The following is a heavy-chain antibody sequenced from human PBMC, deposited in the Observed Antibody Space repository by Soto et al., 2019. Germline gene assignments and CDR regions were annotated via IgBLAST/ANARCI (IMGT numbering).Heavy chain of an antibody. CDR1: GFTFSSYA. Sequence: EVQLLESGGGLVQPGGSLRLSCAASGFTFSSYAMSWVRQAPGKGLEWVSAISGSGGSTYYADSVKGRFTISRDNSKNTLYLQMNSLRAEDTAVYYCAKDQGLKYYDSSGYPFDYWGQGTLVTVSS. D-gene: IGHD3-22*01. CDR3: AKDQGLKYYDSSGYPFDY. V-gene: IGHV3-23*01. CDR2: ISGSGGST. J-gene: IGHJ4*02.